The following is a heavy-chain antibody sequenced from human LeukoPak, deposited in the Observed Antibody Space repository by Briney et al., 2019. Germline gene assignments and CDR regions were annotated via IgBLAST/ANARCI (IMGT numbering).Heavy chain of an antibody. CDR3: ARHPGRYYYGMDV. V-gene: IGHV4-34*01. J-gene: IGHJ6*02. CDR1: GGSFSGYY. CDR2: IYYSGST. Sequence: SETLSLTCAVYGGSFSGYYWSWIRQPPGQGLKWIGSIYYSGSTYHNPSLKSRVTLSVDTSKNQFSLRLSSVTATDTSVYFCARHPGRYYYGMDVWGQGTTITVSS.